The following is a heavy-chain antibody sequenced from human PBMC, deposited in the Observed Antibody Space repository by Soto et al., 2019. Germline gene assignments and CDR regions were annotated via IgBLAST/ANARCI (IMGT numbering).Heavy chain of an antibody. CDR2: ISGSDGRT. CDR1: GFTFSSYA. V-gene: IGHV3-23*01. J-gene: IGHJ4*02. Sequence: EVQLLASGGGLVRPGGSLRLSCAASGFTFSSYAMSWVRQDPGKGLEWVSTISGSDGRTYSTDSVKGRFTISRDNSRNTAYLQMNSLRVEDTAVYYCAKGVSQYTPLALFDYWGRGTLVTVSS. D-gene: IGHD5-18*01. CDR3: AKGVSQYTPLALFDY.